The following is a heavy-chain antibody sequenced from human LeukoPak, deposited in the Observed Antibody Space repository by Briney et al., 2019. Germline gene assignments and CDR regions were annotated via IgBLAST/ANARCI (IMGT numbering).Heavy chain of an antibody. D-gene: IGHD2-21*02. CDR3: AILSDGAYCGGDCFYLDY. Sequence: ASVKVSCKAFGGTFSSHAMSWVRQAPGQGLEWMGGIIPILDITNYAQKFQGRVTITADKSTGTAYMELSSLRSEDTAVYYCAILSDGAYCGGDCFYLDYWGQGTLVTVSS. J-gene: IGHJ4*02. V-gene: IGHV1-69*10. CDR1: GGTFSSHA. CDR2: IIPILDIT.